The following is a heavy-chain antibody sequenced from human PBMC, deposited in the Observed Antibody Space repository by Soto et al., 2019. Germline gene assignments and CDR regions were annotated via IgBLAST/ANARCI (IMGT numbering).Heavy chain of an antibody. CDR1: GYSVRFYG. Sequence: ASVKVSCEASGYSVRFYGINCVRQAPGQGLEWMGWINPSDGNRNFAQKFEDRVTMTTATSTNTVFLELRSLKSDDTAIYYCARDRLRGYDSSGFYSWGQGTMVTVSS. V-gene: IGHV1-18*01. D-gene: IGHD3-22*01. J-gene: IGHJ4*02. CDR3: ARDRLRGYDSSGFYS. CDR2: INPSDGNR.